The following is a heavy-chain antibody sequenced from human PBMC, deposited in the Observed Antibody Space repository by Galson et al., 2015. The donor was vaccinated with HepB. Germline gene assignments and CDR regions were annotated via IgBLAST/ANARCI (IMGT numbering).Heavy chain of an antibody. V-gene: IGHV3-48*01. J-gene: IGHJ4*02. CDR2: ISSSSSTI. Sequence: SLRLSCAASGFTFSSYSMNWVRQAPGKGLEWVSYISSSSSTIYYADSVKGRFTISRDNAKNSLYLQMNSLRAEDTAVYYCARTEYCSSTSCYRLFDYWGQGTLVTVSS. CDR3: ARTEYCSSTSCYRLFDY. CDR1: GFTFSSYS. D-gene: IGHD2-2*02.